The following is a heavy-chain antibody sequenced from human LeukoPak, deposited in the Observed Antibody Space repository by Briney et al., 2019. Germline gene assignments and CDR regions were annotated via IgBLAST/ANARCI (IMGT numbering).Heavy chain of an antibody. D-gene: IGHD3-10*01. CDR3: AKDSRSGPRQTNAFDV. Sequence: KTSQTLSLTCVISGDSVSSNSAAWNWIRQSPSRGLEWLGRTYYKSQWYNDYAVSVKSRITVNPDTSKNQFSLQLNSVTPGDTAMYYCAKDSRSGPRQTNAFDVWGQGTMVTVSS. J-gene: IGHJ3*01. CDR2: TYYKSQWYN. V-gene: IGHV6-1*01. CDR1: GDSVSSNSAA.